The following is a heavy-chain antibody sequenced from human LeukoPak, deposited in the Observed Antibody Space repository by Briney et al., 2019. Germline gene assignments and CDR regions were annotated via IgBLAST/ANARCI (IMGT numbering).Heavy chain of an antibody. V-gene: IGHV3-7*01. CDR3: ATGNWGSYRYIGF. CDR2: IKQDGSEE. CDR1: GFTFSSYW. J-gene: IGHJ4*02. D-gene: IGHD3-16*02. Sequence: GGPLRLSCAASGFTFSSYWMSWVRQAPGKGLEWVASIKQDGSEENYVDSVKGRFTISRDNAKNSVYLQMNSLRAEDSAVYYCATGNWGSYRYIGFWGQGTLVTVSS.